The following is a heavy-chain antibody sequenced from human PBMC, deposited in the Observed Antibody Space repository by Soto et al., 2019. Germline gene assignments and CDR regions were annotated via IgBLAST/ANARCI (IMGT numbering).Heavy chain of an antibody. Sequence: GGSLRLSCAASGFTFSDYYMSWIRQAPGKGLEWVSYISSSSSYTNYADSVKGRFTISRDNAKNSLYLQMNSLRAEDTAVYYCARADSSGYYSNWFDPWGQGTLVTVS. V-gene: IGHV3-11*06. D-gene: IGHD3-22*01. CDR3: ARADSSGYYSNWFDP. J-gene: IGHJ5*02. CDR1: GFTFSDYY. CDR2: ISSSSSYT.